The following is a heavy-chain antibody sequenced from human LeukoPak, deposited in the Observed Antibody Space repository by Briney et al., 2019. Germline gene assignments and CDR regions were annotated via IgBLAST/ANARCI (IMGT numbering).Heavy chain of an antibody. Sequence: GRSLRLSCAASGFTFSSYAMHWVRQAPGKGLEWVAVIANDGRDKHSTDSVKGRFTITRDNAKNTVYLQMNSLRVEDTAVYYCAKDQQIVSAKYYFDSWGQGILVTVSS. V-gene: IGHV3-30*04. CDR1: GFTFSSYA. CDR3: AKDQQIVSAKYYFDS. D-gene: IGHD1/OR15-1a*01. CDR2: IANDGRDK. J-gene: IGHJ4*02.